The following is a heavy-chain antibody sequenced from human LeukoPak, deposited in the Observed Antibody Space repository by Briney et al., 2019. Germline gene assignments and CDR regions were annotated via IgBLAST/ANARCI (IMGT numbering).Heavy chain of an antibody. CDR1: GFTFSSYA. CDR3: AKEVGSGIDY. Sequence: SGGSLRLSCAASGFTFSSYAMSWVRQAPGKGLEWISAINHRGSSTYYTDSVKGRFTISRDNSKNTLYLQMNSLRAEDTAVYYCAKEVGSGIDYWGQGTLVTVSS. V-gene: IGHV3-23*01. J-gene: IGHJ4*02. CDR2: INHRGSST. D-gene: IGHD6-19*01.